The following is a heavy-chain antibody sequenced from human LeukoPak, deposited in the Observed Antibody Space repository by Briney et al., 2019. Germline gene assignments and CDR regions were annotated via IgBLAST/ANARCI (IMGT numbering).Heavy chain of an antibody. Sequence: GGSLRLSCAASGFTFSRYTMSWVRQAPAKGLGWVSSISTSSSYIYYADSLKGRFTISRDNARNSLFPQMDSLRAEDTAVYYCARDAIVIVPAAYNWFDPWGQGTLVTVSS. CDR2: ISTSSSYI. D-gene: IGHD2-2*01. CDR3: ARDAIVIVPAAYNWFDP. J-gene: IGHJ5*02. V-gene: IGHV3-21*01. CDR1: GFTFSRYT.